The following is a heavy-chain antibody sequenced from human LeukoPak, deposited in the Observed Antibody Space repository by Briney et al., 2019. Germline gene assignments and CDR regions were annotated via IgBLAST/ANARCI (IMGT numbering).Heavy chain of an antibody. CDR3: AREKSFLEWLSTGRRDGYYMDV. CDR2: ISSSRSSYI. D-gene: IGHD3-3*02. V-gene: IGHV3-21*01. Sequence: PGGSLRLSCAASGFTFSSYAMHWVRQAPGKGLEWVSSISSSRSSYIYYADSVKGRFTISRDNAKNSLYLQMNSLRAEDTAVYYCAREKSFLEWLSTGRRDGYYMDVWGKGTTVTVSS. J-gene: IGHJ6*03. CDR1: GFTFSSYA.